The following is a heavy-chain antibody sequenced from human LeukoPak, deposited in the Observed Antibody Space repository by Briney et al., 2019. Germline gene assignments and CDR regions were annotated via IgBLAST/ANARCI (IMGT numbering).Heavy chain of an antibody. CDR2: IYYGGGT. Sequence: SETLSLTCTVSGGSISSYYWSWIRQPPGKGREWIGYIYYGGGTNYNPSLKSRVTISGDTSKNQCSLKMSSVTAANSAVYYCARGGYYYDSSGYYYDEVYYRFDPWGQGTLVTVSS. CDR3: ARGGYYYDSSGYYYDEVYYRFDP. V-gene: IGHV4-59*08. J-gene: IGHJ5*02. CDR1: GGSISSYY. D-gene: IGHD3-22*01.